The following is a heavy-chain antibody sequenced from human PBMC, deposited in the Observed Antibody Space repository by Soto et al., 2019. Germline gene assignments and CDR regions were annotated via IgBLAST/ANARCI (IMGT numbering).Heavy chain of an antibody. V-gene: IGHV3-48*03. Sequence: GGSLRLSCEVSGFIFSEYELNWVRKAPGKGLEWVSYIGKNGRDIYDADSVKGRFTISRDDDKSTLYLEMNSLRAEDTAVYYCARESEDLTSNFDYWGQGTLVTVSS. CDR1: GFIFSEYE. CDR3: ARESEDLTSNFDY. J-gene: IGHJ4*02. CDR2: IGKNGRDI.